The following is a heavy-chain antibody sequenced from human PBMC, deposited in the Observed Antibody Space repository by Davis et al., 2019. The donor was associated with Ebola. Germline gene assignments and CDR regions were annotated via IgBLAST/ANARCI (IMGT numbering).Heavy chain of an antibody. CDR1: AYSSTNHW. V-gene: IGHV5-51*01. CDR3: ARDGGSTGWYSD. D-gene: IGHD6-19*01. Sequence: SLTPSCKPSAYSSTNHWIAWVRQLPGKGLEWMGIIHPSDSDTRYSPSFQGYLTIPADKSISTAYLQWSSLKASDPAMYYCARDGGSTGWYSDWGQGTLVAVSS. J-gene: IGHJ4*02. CDR2: IHPSDSDT.